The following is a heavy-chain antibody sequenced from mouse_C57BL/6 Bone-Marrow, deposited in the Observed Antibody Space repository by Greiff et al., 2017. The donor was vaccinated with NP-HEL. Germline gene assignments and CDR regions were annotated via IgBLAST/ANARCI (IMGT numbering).Heavy chain of an antibody. V-gene: IGHV5-12*01. D-gene: IGHD2-1*01. CDR3: ARRGLYGNPFAY. J-gene: IGHJ3*01. CDR2: ISNGGGST. CDR1: GFTFSDYY. Sequence: EVQLVESGGGLVQPGGSLKLSCAASGFTFSDYYMYWVRQTPEKRLEWVAYISNGGGSTYYPDTVKGRFTISRDNAKNTLYLQMSRLKSEDTAMYYCARRGLYGNPFAYWGQGTLVTVSA.